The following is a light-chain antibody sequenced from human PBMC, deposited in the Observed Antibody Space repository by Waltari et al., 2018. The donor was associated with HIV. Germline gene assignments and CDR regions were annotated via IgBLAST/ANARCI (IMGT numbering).Light chain of an antibody. Sequence: DIQMTQSPSSLSASVGDRVTLTCRASQSIRSYLNWYQQKPGKAPKVLMYAASTLQSGVPSRFSGSGSGTDFTLTISSLQPEDFATYYCQQSYSIPLTFGGGTKVEIK. CDR2: AAS. CDR3: QQSYSIPLT. CDR1: QSIRSY. V-gene: IGKV1-39*01. J-gene: IGKJ4*01.